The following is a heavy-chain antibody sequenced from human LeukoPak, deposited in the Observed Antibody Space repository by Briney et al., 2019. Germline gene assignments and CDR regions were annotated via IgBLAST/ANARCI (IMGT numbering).Heavy chain of an antibody. CDR3: ARYGSSGYLDY. J-gene: IGHJ4*02. V-gene: IGHV3-74*01. Sequence: PGGSLRLSCAASGFTFSNYWMHWVRQAPGKGLVWVARINSDGTGTYYADSVKGRFTISRDNAKNTLFLQMNSLRAEDTAVYYCARYGSSGYLDYWGQGTLVTVSS. CDR2: INSDGTGT. D-gene: IGHD3-22*01. CDR1: GFTFSNYW.